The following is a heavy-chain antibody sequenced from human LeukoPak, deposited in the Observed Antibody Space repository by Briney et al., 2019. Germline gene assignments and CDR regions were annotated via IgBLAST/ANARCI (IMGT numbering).Heavy chain of an antibody. D-gene: IGHD1-26*01. CDR3: AKELASGSLD. Sequence: PGGSLRLSCAASGFTFDDYGMSWVRQAPGKGLEWVSGINWNGGSTGYADSVKGRFTISRDNSKNTLYLQMNSLRAEDTAVYYCAKELASGSLDWGQGTLVTVSS. V-gene: IGHV3-20*04. CDR1: GFTFDDYG. J-gene: IGHJ4*02. CDR2: INWNGGST.